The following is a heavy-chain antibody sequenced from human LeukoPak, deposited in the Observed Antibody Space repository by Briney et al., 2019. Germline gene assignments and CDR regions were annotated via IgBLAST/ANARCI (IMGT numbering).Heavy chain of an antibody. Sequence: ASVKVSCKASGYTFTSHGISWVRQAPGQGLEWMGWISAYNGNTNYARNLQGRVTMTTDTSTSTAYMELRSLRSDDTAAYYCARDISLRTAFDIWGQGTMVTVS. CDR2: ISAYNGNT. CDR3: ARDISLRTAFDI. J-gene: IGHJ3*02. CDR1: GYTFTSHG. V-gene: IGHV1-18*01. D-gene: IGHD4-17*01.